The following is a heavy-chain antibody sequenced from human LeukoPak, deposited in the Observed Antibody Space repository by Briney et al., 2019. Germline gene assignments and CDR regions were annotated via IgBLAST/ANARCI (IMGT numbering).Heavy chain of an antibody. Sequence: ASVKVCCKASGYTFTSYGISWVRQAPGQGLEWMGWISAYNGNTNYAQKLQGRVTMTTDTSTSTAYMELRSLRSDDTAVYYCARRLWFGELLGYWGQGTLVTVSS. CDR2: ISAYNGNT. V-gene: IGHV1-18*01. D-gene: IGHD3-10*01. CDR3: ARRLWFGELLGY. CDR1: GYTFTSYG. J-gene: IGHJ4*02.